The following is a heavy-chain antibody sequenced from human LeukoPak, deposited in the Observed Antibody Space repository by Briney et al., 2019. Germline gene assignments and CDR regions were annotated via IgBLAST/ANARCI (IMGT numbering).Heavy chain of an antibody. J-gene: IGHJ4*02. Sequence: GESLKISCQGSGYSFTTYWIGWVRQLPGKGLEWMGIIYPGDSDTRYGPSFQGQVTISADKSITTAYLQWSTLKASDTAMYYCATSHSPGYSSGWYMDYWGQGTLVTVSS. CDR1: GYSFTTYW. CDR3: ATSHSPGYSSGWYMDY. CDR2: IYPGDSDT. V-gene: IGHV5-51*01. D-gene: IGHD6-19*01.